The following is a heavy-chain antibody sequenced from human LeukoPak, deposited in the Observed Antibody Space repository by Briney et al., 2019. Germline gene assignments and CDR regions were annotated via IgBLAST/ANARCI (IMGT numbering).Heavy chain of an antibody. CDR1: GFTVSNNY. CDR3: ARGSSGAFDI. V-gene: IGHV3-66*01. D-gene: IGHD6-6*01. CDR2: TYSGGNT. J-gene: IGHJ3*02. Sequence: GGSLRLSCAASGFTVSNNYMSWVRQAPGKGLEWVSVTYSGGNTYYADSVKGRFTISRDNSKNTLYLQINSLRTEDTAVYYCARGSSGAFDIWGQGTMVTVSS.